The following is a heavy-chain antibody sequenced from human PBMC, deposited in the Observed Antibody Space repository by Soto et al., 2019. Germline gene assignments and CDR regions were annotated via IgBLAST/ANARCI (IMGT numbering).Heavy chain of an antibody. CDR2: VYYSGST. J-gene: IGHJ4*02. V-gene: IGHV4-39*01. CDR1: GGSVSSSSYY. D-gene: IGHD3-9*01. Sequence: PSETLSLTCTVSGGSVSSSSYYWGWVRQPPGQGLEWIGSVYYSGSTYHNPSLESRVTISVDKSKNQFSLKLMSLSAADTAVYYCGRLEGLATISYYFDYWGQGALVTVSS. CDR3: GRLEGLATISYYFDY.